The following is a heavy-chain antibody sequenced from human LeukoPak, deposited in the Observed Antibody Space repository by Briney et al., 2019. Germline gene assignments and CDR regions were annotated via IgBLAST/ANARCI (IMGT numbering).Heavy chain of an antibody. CDR2: ISVYNGDT. D-gene: IGHD6-6*01. Sequence: ASVKVSCKASDHTFTTYGITWVRQVPGQGLEWMGWISVYNGDTKYAQKFQGRVTLTTETSTSTVYMELRSLKSVDTAVYYCARDLPACMAARPPYQLDYWGQGTRVTVSS. J-gene: IGHJ4*02. CDR1: DHTFTTYG. V-gene: IGHV1-18*01. CDR3: ARDLPACMAARPPYQLDY.